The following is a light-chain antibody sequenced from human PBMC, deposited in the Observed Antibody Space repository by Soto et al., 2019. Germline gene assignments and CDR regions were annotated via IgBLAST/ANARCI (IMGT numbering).Light chain of an antibody. V-gene: IGKV2D-29*02. CDR2: EVS. Sequence: DSVITQTPLSLFVSTGQPASISCKSSQSLLHSDGKTDLYWYRQKPGLSPQLLIYEVSNRFSGVPDRFSGSGSGTDFTLKISRVEAEDVGVYYCMQSIQPLYTFGQGTKVDI. CDR3: MQSIQPLYT. CDR1: QSLLHSDGKTD. J-gene: IGKJ2*01.